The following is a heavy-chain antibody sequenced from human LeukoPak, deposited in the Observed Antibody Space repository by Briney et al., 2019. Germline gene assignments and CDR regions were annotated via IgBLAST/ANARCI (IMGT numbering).Heavy chain of an antibody. Sequence: GASVKVSCKASGYTFSSYDINWVRQATGQGLEWMGWMNPNSGNTGYAQKFQGRVTMTRNTSISTVYMELSSLRSEDTAVYYCARAHGYSYAYYFDYWGQGTLVTVSS. CDR1: GYTFSSYD. V-gene: IGHV1-8*01. D-gene: IGHD5-18*01. CDR3: ARAHGYSYAYYFDY. J-gene: IGHJ4*02. CDR2: MNPNSGNT.